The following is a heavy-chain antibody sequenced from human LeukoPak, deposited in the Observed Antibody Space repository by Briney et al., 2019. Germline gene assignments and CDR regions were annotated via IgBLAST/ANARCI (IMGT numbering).Heavy chain of an antibody. CDR1: GFTFSTYG. CDR3: ARGPRYSSSLQVGDY. J-gene: IGHJ4*02. CDR2: VIPSGGTT. V-gene: IGHV3-23*01. D-gene: IGHD6-13*01. Sequence: GGSLRLSCAASGFTFSTYGMNWVRQAPGKGLEWVSGVIPSGGTTYYADSVKGRFTISRDNSKNTLYLQMNSLRAEDTAVYYCARGPRYSSSLQVGDYWGQGTLVTVSS.